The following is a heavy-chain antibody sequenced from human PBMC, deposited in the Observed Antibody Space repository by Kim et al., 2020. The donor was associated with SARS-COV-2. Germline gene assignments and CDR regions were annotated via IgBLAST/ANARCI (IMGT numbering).Heavy chain of an antibody. CDR1: GYTFTGYY. CDR3: ARWVEYQLPNYFDY. Sequence: ASVKVSCKASGYTFTGYYMHWVRQAPGQGLEWMGWINPNSGGTNYAQKFQGRVTMTRDTSISTAYMELSRLRSDDTAVYYCARWVEYQLPNYFDYWGQGTLVTVSS. V-gene: IGHV1-2*02. D-gene: IGHD2-2*01. CDR2: INPNSGGT. J-gene: IGHJ4*02.